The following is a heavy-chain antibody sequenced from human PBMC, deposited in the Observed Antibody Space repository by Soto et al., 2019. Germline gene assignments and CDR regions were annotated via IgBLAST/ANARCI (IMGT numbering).Heavy chain of an antibody. Sequence: ASVKVSCKASGGTFSSYAISWVRQAPGQGLEWMGGIIPIFGTANYAQKFQGRVTVTADESTSTAYMELSSLRSEDTAVYYCARYFYDSSGYPLDAFDTWGQGTMVTV. V-gene: IGHV1-69*13. CDR2: IIPIFGTA. J-gene: IGHJ3*02. CDR3: ARYFYDSSGYPLDAFDT. D-gene: IGHD3-22*01. CDR1: GGTFSSYA.